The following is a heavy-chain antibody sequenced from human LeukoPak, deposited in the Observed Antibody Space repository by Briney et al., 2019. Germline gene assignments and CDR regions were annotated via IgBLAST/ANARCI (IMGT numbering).Heavy chain of an antibody. J-gene: IGHJ5*02. CDR2: IGGSGVRT. D-gene: IGHD1-26*01. Sequence: GGTLRLSCSASGFTFTTYGMNWVRQAPGKGLEWVSGIGGSGVRTYYADSVKGRFTISRDNSRNTVYLQMNSLRAEDTAVYYCAKKYSTGLDPWGQGTLVTVSS. CDR3: AKKYSTGLDP. V-gene: IGHV3-23*01. CDR1: GFTFTTYG.